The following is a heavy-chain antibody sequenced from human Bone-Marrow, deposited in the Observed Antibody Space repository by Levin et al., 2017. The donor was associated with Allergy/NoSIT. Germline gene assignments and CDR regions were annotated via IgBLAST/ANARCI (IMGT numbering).Heavy chain of an antibody. Sequence: KISCKASGGTFSSYAFSWVRQAPGQGLEWMGGIIPLFRRTDYAQKFQGRVIIIADESTSTVYMELSSLRFEDTAVYYCATDRTNYNYYGMDVWGQGTTVTVSS. CDR2: IIPLFRRT. J-gene: IGHJ6*02. CDR1: GGTFSSYA. CDR3: ATDRTNYNYYGMDV. V-gene: IGHV1-69*01. D-gene: IGHD3/OR15-3a*01.